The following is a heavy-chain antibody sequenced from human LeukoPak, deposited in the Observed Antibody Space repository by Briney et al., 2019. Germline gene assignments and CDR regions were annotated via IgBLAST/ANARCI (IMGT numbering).Heavy chain of an antibody. CDR2: IYSGGST. CDR1: GFTVSSNY. D-gene: IGHD4-17*01. Sequence: PGGSLRLSCAASGFTVSSNYMSWVRQAPGKGLEWVSVIYSGGSTYYADSVKGRFTISRDNSKNTLYLQMNSLRAEDTAVYYCASQTTVKYYFDYWGQGTLVTASS. V-gene: IGHV3-53*01. CDR3: ASQTTVKYYFDY. J-gene: IGHJ4*02.